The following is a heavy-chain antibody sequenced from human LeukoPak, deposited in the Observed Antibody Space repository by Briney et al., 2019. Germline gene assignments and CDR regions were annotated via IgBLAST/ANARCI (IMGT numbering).Heavy chain of an antibody. CDR1: DGSFSDFY. CDR2: INHSGST. Sequence: PSETLSLTCAVYDGSFSDFYWSWIRQPPGKGLEWIGEINHSGSTNYNPSLKSRVTISVDTSKNQFSLKLSSVTAADTAVYYCARGFNRTVTEYYFDYWGQGTLVTVSS. J-gene: IGHJ4*02. V-gene: IGHV4-34*01. D-gene: IGHD4-11*01. CDR3: ARGFNRTVTEYYFDY.